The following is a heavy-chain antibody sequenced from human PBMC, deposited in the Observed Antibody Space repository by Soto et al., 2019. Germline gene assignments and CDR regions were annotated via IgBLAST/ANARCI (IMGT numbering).Heavy chain of an antibody. Sequence: QVQLVQSGAEVKKPGASVKVSCKASGYTFTSYAMHWVRQAPGQRLEWMGWINAGNGNTKYSQKFQGRVTITRDTSASTAYMELSSLRSEDTAVYYCARDRRIVLMVYAPPDAFDIWGQGTMVTVSS. J-gene: IGHJ3*02. CDR1: GYTFTSYA. CDR3: ARDRRIVLMVYAPPDAFDI. V-gene: IGHV1-3*01. CDR2: INAGNGNT. D-gene: IGHD2-8*01.